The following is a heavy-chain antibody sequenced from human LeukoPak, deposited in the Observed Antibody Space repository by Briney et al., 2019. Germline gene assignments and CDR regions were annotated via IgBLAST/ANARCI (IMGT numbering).Heavy chain of an antibody. CDR3: ARQASTDIYYYGLDV. Sequence: SQTLSLTCAISGDSVSSKSAAWNWIRQSPSRGLEWLGRTYYRSKWSSGYAESVKSRIVINPDTSKNQFSLQLNSVTPDDTAVYYCARQASTDIYYYGLDVWGQGTTVAVSS. D-gene: IGHD1-1*01. J-gene: IGHJ6*02. V-gene: IGHV6-1*01. CDR1: GDSVSSKSAA. CDR2: TYYRSKWSS.